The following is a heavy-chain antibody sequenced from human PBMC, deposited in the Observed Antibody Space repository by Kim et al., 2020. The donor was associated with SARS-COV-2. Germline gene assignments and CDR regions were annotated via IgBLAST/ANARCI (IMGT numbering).Heavy chain of an antibody. CDR2: IYYSGST. CDR3: ARDMGSSGWNYWSFDL. D-gene: IGHD6-19*01. CDR1: GGSISSYY. Sequence: SETLSLTCTVSGGSISSYYWSWIRQPPGKGLEWIGYIYYSGSTNYNPSLKSRVTISVDTSKNQFSLKLSSVTAADTAVYYCARDMGSSGWNYWSFDLWGRGTLVTVSS. V-gene: IGHV4-59*13. J-gene: IGHJ2*01.